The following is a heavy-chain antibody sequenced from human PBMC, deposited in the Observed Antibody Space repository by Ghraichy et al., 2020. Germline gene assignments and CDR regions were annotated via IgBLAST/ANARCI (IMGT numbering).Heavy chain of an antibody. CDR3: ARDKLAVNTGAWYFDL. J-gene: IGHJ2*01. D-gene: IGHD4-17*01. Sequence: GYIYYSGSTKDNPSLKSRVTISVDTSKNQFSLKLRSVTAADTAVYYCARDKLAVNTGAWYFDLW. CDR2: IYYSGST. V-gene: IGHV4-59*01.